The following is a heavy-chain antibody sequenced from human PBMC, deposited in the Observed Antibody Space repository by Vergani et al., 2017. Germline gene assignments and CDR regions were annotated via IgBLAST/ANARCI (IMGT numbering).Heavy chain of an antibody. CDR1: GYTFTNYY. Sequence: QVLLVQSGAEVKKPGASARVSCKTSGYTFTNYYIHWVRQAPGQGLEWMGIINPSGGSTTYAQQFQGRLTMTRDTSTSTVYMDLSNLRSEDTAVYYCARPHXDILPPDPRRLDYWGQGTLVTVSS. V-gene: IGHV1-46*03. J-gene: IGHJ4*02. CDR2: INPSGGST. CDR3: ARPHXDILPPDPRRLDY.